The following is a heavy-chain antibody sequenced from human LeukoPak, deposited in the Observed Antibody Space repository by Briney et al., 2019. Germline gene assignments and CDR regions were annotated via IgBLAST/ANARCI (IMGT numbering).Heavy chain of an antibody. D-gene: IGHD3-10*01. Sequence: GGSLRLSCAASGFTFSSYSMNWVRQAPGKGLEWVSSISSSSCYIYYADSVKGRFTMYRDNAKNSLYLQMNSLRAEDTAVYYCARDQKSMVRGVIKHYYYYMDVWDKGTTVTVSS. CDR3: ARDQKSMVRGVIKHYYYYMDV. CDR1: GFTFSSYS. CDR2: ISSSSCYI. V-gene: IGHV3-21*01. J-gene: IGHJ6*03.